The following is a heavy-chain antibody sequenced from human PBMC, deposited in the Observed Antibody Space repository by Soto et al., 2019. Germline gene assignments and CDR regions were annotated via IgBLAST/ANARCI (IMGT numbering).Heavy chain of an antibody. CDR1: GDSISRGGYF. J-gene: IGHJ6*03. V-gene: IGHV4-31*03. CDR2: IYDSGSA. D-gene: IGHD1-26*01. Sequence: QVQLQESGPGLVKPSQTLSLTCIVSGDSISRGGYFWTWIRQHPGKGLEWIGYIYDSGSAFYNPSLQSRGTMSVDTSKNQFSLNLRSVTAADTAVFYCARGILRPNHYMDVWGKGTAVAVSS. CDR3: ARGILRPNHYMDV.